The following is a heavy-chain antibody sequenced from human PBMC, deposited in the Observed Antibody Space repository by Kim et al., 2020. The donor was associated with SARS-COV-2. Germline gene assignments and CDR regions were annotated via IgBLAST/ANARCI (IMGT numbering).Heavy chain of an antibody. CDR1: GFTFSSYS. J-gene: IGHJ6*02. CDR3: ERDKAQKDTAIPCGMDV. CDR2: ISSSSSYI. Sequence: GGSLRLSCAASGFTFSSYSMNWVRQAPGKGLEWVSSISSSSSYIYYADSVKGRFTISRDNAKNSLYLQMNSLRAEDTAVYYCERDKAQKDTAIPCGMDVWGQGTTVTVSS. D-gene: IGHD5-18*01. V-gene: IGHV3-21*01.